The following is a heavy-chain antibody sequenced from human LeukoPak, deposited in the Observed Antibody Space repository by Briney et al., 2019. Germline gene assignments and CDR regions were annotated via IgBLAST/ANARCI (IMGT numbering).Heavy chain of an antibody. J-gene: IGHJ4*02. Sequence: SETLSLTCTVSGGSISSGSYYWSWIRQPAGKGLEWIGRIYASGSTNYNPSLKSRVTISLDTSKNQFSLKLSSVTAADTAVYYCASAPFEWGPKGHDYWGQGTLVTVSS. CDR1: GGSISSGSYY. D-gene: IGHD3-3*01. CDR2: IYASGST. V-gene: IGHV4-61*02. CDR3: ASAPFEWGPKGHDY.